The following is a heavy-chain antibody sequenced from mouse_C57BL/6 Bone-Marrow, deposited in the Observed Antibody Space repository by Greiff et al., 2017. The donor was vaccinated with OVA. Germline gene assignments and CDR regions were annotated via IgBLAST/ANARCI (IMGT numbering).Heavy chain of an antibody. J-gene: IGHJ3*01. D-gene: IGHD2-14*01. CDR2: ILPGSGST. CDR3: ARENYYRDRFAY. CDR1: GYTFTGYW. V-gene: IGHV1-9*01. Sequence: QVQLQQSGAELMKPGASVKLSCKATGYTFTGYWIEWVKQRPGHGLEWIGEILPGSGSTNYNEKFKGKATFTADTSSNTAYMQLSSLTTEDSAICYCARENYYRDRFAYWGQGTLVTVSA.